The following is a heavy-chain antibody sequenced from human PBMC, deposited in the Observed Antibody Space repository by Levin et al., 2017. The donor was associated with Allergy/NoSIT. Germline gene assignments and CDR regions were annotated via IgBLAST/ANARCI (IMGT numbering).Heavy chain of an antibody. CDR3: ARDTARHYFDY. CDR1: GGSISSGGYS. D-gene: IGHD5-18*01. J-gene: IGHJ4*02. CDR2: IYHSGST. V-gene: IGHV4-30-2*01. Sequence: PSETLSLTCAVSGGSISSGGYSWSWIRQPPGKGLEWIGYIYHSGSTYYNPSLKSRVTISVDRSKNQFSLKLSSVTAADTAVYYCARDTARHYFDYWGQGTLVTVSS.